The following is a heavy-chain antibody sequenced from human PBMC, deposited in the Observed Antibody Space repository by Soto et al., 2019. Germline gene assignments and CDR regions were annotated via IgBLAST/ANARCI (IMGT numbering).Heavy chain of an antibody. Sequence: SETLSLTCAVYGGSFSGYYWSWIRQPPGKGLEWIGEINHSGSTNYNPSLKSRVTISVDTSKNQFSLKLSSVTAADTAVYYCARLVVKVPYYYGMDVWGQGTTVTVSS. J-gene: IGHJ6*02. V-gene: IGHV4-34*01. CDR2: INHSGST. D-gene: IGHD2-15*01. CDR3: ARLVVKVPYYYGMDV. CDR1: GGSFSGYY.